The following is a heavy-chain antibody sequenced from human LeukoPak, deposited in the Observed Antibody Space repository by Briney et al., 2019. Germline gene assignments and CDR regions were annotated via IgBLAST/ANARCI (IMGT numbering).Heavy chain of an antibody. V-gene: IGHV4-31*02. Sequence: SETLSLTWTVSGGSISSGGYYWSWIRQHPGKGLEWIGYIYYSGSTYYNPSLKSRVTISVDTSKNQFSLKLSSVTAADTAVYYCARSTLRGSDYWGQGTLVTVSS. CDR1: GGSISSGGYY. J-gene: IGHJ4*02. CDR3: ARSTLRGSDY. CDR2: IYYSGST. D-gene: IGHD3-16*01.